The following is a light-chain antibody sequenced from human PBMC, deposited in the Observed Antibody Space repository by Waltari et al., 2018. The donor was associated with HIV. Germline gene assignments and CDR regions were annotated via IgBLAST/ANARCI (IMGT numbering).Light chain of an antibody. J-gene: IGLJ2*01. CDR3: SSYAGSNNFGV. CDR2: EVS. Sequence: QPALNQPPSASGSPGQSVTISCTGTTSDVGGYKYVSVYQPPPGQAPKLMIYEVSKRPSGVPDRFSGSKSGNTASLTVSGLQAEDEADYYCSSYAGSNNFGVFGGGTKVTVL. V-gene: IGLV2-8*01. CDR1: TSDVGGYKY.